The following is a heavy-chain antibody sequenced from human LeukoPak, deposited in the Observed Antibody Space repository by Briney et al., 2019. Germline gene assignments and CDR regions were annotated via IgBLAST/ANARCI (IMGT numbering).Heavy chain of an antibody. CDR2: IFSGSSP. V-gene: IGHV3-53*01. CDR1: GVSVSNNY. Sequence: AGTLRLSCAAAGVSVSNNYMNWVRPAPGKGLERVSVIFSGSSPYYAATVNGQFTISRDNAKNSLYLQTNSLRAEDTAVYYCARDGGATYYFDYWGQGTLVTVSS. J-gene: IGHJ4*02. D-gene: IGHD2-21*01. CDR3: ARDGGATYYFDY.